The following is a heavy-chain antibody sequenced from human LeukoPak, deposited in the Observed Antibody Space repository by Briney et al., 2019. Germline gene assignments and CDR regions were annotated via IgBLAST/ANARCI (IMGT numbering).Heavy chain of an antibody. V-gene: IGHV3-23*01. CDR2: ISDSGGRT. CDR3: AKRGVVIRVILVGFHKEANYFDS. J-gene: IGHJ4*02. Sequence: GGSLRLSCAVSGITLSNYGMSWVRQAPGKGLEWVAGISDSGGRTNYADSVKGRFTISRDNPKNTLYLQMNSLRAEVTAVYFCAKRGVVIRVILVGFHKEANYFDSWGQGALVTVSS. D-gene: IGHD3-10*01. CDR1: GITLSNYG.